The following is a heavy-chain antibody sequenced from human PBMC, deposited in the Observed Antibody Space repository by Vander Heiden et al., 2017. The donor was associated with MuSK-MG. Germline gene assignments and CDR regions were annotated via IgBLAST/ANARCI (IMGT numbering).Heavy chain of an antibody. V-gene: IGHV3-20*04. J-gene: IGHJ4*02. Sequence: AASGFIFNDYGMSWVRQAPGKGLEWVSAINWNGDYTNYADSVKGRFTISRDNAKNSLYLQMNSLRAEDTALYYCARGLYSNYQSPFDYWGQGTLVTVSS. CDR1: GFIFNDYG. D-gene: IGHD4-4*01. CDR2: INWNGDYT. CDR3: ARGLYSNYQSPFDY.